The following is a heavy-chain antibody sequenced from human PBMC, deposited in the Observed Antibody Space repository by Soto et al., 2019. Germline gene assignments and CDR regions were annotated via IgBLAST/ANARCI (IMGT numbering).Heavy chain of an antibody. Sequence: GASGKVSCKASGYTFTGYYMHWLRQSPGQGLEWMGWINPSSGGTNYAQKFQGWVTMTRDTSISTAYMELSRLRSDDTAVYYCARSRRSSSSRGDYYYGMDVWGQGTTVTVSS. D-gene: IGHD6-6*01. CDR1: GYTFTGYY. CDR3: ARSRRSSSSRGDYYYGMDV. V-gene: IGHV1-2*04. CDR2: INPSSGGT. J-gene: IGHJ6*02.